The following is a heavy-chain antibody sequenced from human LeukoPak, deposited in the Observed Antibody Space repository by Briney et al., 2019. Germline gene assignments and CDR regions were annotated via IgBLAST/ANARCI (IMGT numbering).Heavy chain of an antibody. V-gene: IGHV1-8*03. J-gene: IGHJ4*02. CDR1: VYTFTTYD. D-gene: IGHD6-19*01. CDR2: MNPNSGYT. CDR3: ARVAGSIDY. Sequence: ASVKVSCKASVYTFTTYDINWVRQATGQGLEWMGWMNPNSGYTGYAQKFQGRVTITRDTSISTAYMELSSLRSEDTAVYYWARVAGSIDYWGQGTLVTVSS.